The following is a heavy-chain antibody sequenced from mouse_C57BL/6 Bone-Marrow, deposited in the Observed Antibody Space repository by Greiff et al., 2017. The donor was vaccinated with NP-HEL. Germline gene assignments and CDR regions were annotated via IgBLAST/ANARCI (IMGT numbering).Heavy chain of an antibody. CDR2: ISNGGGST. V-gene: IGHV5-12*01. J-gene: IGHJ3*01. CDR1: GFTFSDYY. CDR3: ARDYGNYEGFAD. D-gene: IGHD2-1*01. Sequence: EVHLVESGGGLVQPGGSLKLSCAASGFTFSDYYMYWVRQTPEKRLEWVAYISNGGGSTYYPDTVKGRFTISRDNAKNTLYLQMSRLKSEDTAMYYCARDYGNYEGFADWGQGTLVTVSA.